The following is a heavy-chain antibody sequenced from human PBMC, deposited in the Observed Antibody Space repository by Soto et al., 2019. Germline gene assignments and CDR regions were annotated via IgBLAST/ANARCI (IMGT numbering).Heavy chain of an antibody. V-gene: IGHV4-34*01. CDR1: GGSFSGYY. CDR2: INHSGST. D-gene: IGHD3-16*02. Sequence: SETLSLTCAVYGGSFSGYYWSWIRQPPGKGLEWIGEINHSGSTNYNPSLKSRVTISVDTSKNQFSLKLSSMTAADTAVYYCARGAPYDYIWGSYRSYNWFDPWGQGTLVTVSS. J-gene: IGHJ5*02. CDR3: ARGAPYDYIWGSYRSYNWFDP.